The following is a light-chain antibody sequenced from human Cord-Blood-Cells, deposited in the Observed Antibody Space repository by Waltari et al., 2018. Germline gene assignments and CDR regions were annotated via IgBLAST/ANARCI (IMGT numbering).Light chain of an antibody. J-gene: IGLJ2*01. Sequence: SYELTQPPSVSVSPGQTARITCSGDALPKQYAYWYQQKPGQAPVLVIYKDSERLSGIPERFSGSSSGTTVTLTISGVQAEDEADYYCQSADSSGTVVFGGGTKLTVL. CDR3: QSADSSGTVV. CDR1: ALPKQY. CDR2: KDS. V-gene: IGLV3-25*03.